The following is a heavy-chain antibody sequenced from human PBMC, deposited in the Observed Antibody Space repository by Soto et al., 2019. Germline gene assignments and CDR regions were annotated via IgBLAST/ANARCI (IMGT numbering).Heavy chain of an antibody. CDR2: ISYDGSNK. D-gene: IGHD5-18*01. J-gene: IGHJ5*02. Sequence: QVQLVESGGGVVQPGRSLRLSCAASGFTFSSYAMHWVRQAPGKGLEWVAVISYDGSNKYYADSVKGRFTISRDNSKNTLYLQMNSLGAEDTAVYYWARAHLKSGYSYGYNWFDPWGQGTLVTVSS. V-gene: IGHV3-30-3*01. CDR3: ARAHLKSGYSYGYNWFDP. CDR1: GFTFSSYA.